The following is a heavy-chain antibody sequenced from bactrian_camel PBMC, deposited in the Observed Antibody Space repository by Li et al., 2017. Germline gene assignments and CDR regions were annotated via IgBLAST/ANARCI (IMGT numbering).Heavy chain of an antibody. V-gene: IGHV3S31*01. CDR3: TKSTEGLVSILAP. CDR2: INTAGDRT. Sequence: DVQLVESGGGLVQPGGSLRLSCAASGFAFSRYSMIWVRQAPGKGLEWVSAINTAGDRTYYGVSVKGRFTVSRDNANNTLYLQLTNLKTEDTALYYCTKSTEGLVSILAPWGQGTQVTVS. CDR1: GFAFSRYS. D-gene: IGHD6*01. J-gene: IGHJ4*01.